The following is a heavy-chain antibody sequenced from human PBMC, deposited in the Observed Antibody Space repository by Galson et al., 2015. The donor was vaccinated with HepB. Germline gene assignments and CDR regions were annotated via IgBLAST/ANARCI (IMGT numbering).Heavy chain of an antibody. J-gene: IGHJ4*02. CDR1: GFTFNSYS. V-gene: IGHV3-64D*06. CDR2: INGNGDST. Sequence: SLRLSCAASGFTFNSYSMYWVRQAPGKALEYISAINGNGDSTSYADSVKGRFTISRDNSKNTVYLQMSSLRLEDTAVYYCCGGNTGYYGDWGQGTLVIVPS. D-gene: IGHD1-26*01. CDR3: CGGNTGYYGD.